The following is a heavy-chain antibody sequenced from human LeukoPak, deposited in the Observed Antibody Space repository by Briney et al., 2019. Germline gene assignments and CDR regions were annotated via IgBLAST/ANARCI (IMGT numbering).Heavy chain of an antibody. J-gene: IGHJ6*02. CDR3: VMDMDV. Sequence: GGPLRLSCAASGFIFSSYWMNWVRQAPGKGLEWVANIKEDGSAKYYVESVKGRFTISRDNAKNSLYLQMNSLRAEDTAVYYCVMDMDVWGQGTTVTVSS. V-gene: IGHV3-7*05. CDR2: IKEDGSAK. CDR1: GFIFSSYW.